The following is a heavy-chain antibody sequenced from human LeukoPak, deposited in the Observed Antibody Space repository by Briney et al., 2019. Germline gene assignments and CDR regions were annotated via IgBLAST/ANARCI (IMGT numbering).Heavy chain of an antibody. J-gene: IGHJ6*03. D-gene: IGHD2-21*02. CDR3: ASETDPYYMDV. CDR2: VYTSGST. V-gene: IGHV4-4*07. CDR1: GGPISSHY. Sequence: SETLSLTCTVSGGPISSHYWSWLRQPAGKGLEWIGRVYTSGSTNYNPSLKSRVTMSVDTSKNQFSLKLSSVTAADTAVYYCASETDPYYMDVWGKGTTVTVSS.